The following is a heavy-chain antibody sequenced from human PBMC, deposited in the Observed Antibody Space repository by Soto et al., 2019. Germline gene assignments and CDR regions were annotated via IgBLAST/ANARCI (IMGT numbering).Heavy chain of an antibody. CDR3: AKETTVIGYFDY. CDR1: GFTFSSYG. D-gene: IGHD4-17*01. J-gene: IGHJ4*02. Sequence: QVQLVESGGGVVQPGRSLRLSCAASGFTFSSYGMHWVRQAPGKGLEWVAVISYDGSNKYYADSVKGRFTISRDNSKNTLYLQMNSLGAEDTAVYYCAKETTVIGYFDYWGQGTLVTVSS. V-gene: IGHV3-30*18. CDR2: ISYDGSNK.